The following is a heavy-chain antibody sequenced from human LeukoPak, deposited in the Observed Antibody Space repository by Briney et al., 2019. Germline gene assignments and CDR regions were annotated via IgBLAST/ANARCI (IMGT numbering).Heavy chain of an antibody. CDR1: GYTFTGNY. J-gene: IGHJ4*02. CDR3: ARMYYYDSSGYGGFDY. V-gene: IGHV1-46*01. CDR2: INPSGGST. Sequence: AASVKVSCKASGYTFTGNYMHWVRQAPGQGLEWMGIINPSGGSTSYAQKFQGRVTMTRDTSTSTVYMELSSLRSEDTAVYYCARMYYYDSSGYGGFDYWGQGTLVTVSS. D-gene: IGHD3-22*01.